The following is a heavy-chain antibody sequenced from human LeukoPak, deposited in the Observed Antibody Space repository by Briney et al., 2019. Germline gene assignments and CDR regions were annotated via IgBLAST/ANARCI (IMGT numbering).Heavy chain of an antibody. Sequence: SVKVSCKASGGTFSSYAISWVRQAPGQGLEWMGRIIPILGIANYAQKFQGRVTITADKSTSTAYMELSSLRSEDTAVYYCAKKAEDFGDSVTQHWGQGTLVTVSS. CDR1: GGTFSSYA. V-gene: IGHV1-69*04. CDR2: IIPILGIA. D-gene: IGHD4-17*01. CDR3: AKKAEDFGDSVTQH. J-gene: IGHJ1*01.